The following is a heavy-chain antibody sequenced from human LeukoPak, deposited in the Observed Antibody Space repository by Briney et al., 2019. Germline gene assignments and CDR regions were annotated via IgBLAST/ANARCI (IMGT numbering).Heavy chain of an antibody. CDR3: ARSSWIQQSSDF. V-gene: IGHV7-4-1*02. CDR2: INTNTGNQ. CDR1: GYSLHHYA. Sequence: AAVNVSLKASGYSLHHYALHEVRQAPGQGVEGVGWINTNTGNQTLHHVLTRRSVFTLDTSVTTTLLEIRSLKAEDTAIYYCARSSWIQQSSDFWGQGTLVTVSS. J-gene: IGHJ4*02. D-gene: IGHD5-18*01.